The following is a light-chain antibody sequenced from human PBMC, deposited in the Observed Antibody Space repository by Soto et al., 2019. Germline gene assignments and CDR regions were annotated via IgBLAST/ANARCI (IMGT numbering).Light chain of an antibody. Sequence: DIQMTQSPSSLSASVGDRVTITCRASQTISSCLNWSQQKPGKAPKLLIYAASNSQSGVPSRFSGSESGTDFILTISSLQPEDFATYYCQQIYVAPVTFGQGTKVEIK. CDR3: QQIYVAPVT. V-gene: IGKV1-39*01. CDR1: QTISSC. J-gene: IGKJ1*01. CDR2: AAS.